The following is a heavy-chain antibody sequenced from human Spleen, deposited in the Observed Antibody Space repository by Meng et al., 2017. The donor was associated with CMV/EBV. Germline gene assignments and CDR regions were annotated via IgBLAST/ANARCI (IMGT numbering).Heavy chain of an antibody. CDR2: ISWNSGSI. CDR3: ARLLGGGAFDI. Sequence: SLKISCAASGFTFDDYAMHWVRQAPGKGLEWVSGISWNSGSIGYADSVKGRFTISRDSAKNSLYLQMNSLRAEDTAVYYCARLLGGGAFDIWGQGTMVTVSS. V-gene: IGHV3-9*01. D-gene: IGHD2-15*01. CDR1: GFTFDDYA. J-gene: IGHJ3*02.